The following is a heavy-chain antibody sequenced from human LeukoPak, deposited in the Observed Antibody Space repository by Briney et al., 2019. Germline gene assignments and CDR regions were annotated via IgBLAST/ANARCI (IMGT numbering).Heavy chain of an antibody. CDR1: GFTFSSYW. CDR3: ARVPVGVGSGSYWGNWFDP. V-gene: IGHV3-74*01. Sequence: GGSLRLSCAASGFTFSSYWMHWVRQAPGKGLVWVSRINSDGSSTSYADSVKGRFTVSRDNAKNTLYLQMNSLRAEDTAVYYCARVPVGVGSGSYWGNWFDPWGQGTLVTVSS. CDR2: INSDGSST. J-gene: IGHJ5*02. D-gene: IGHD3-10*01.